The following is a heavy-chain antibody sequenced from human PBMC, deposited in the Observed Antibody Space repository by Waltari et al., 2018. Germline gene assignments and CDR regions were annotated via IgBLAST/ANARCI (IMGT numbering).Heavy chain of an antibody. CDR2: INHSGST. CDR3: ARTFTDFWSGYYPYYYYGMDV. J-gene: IGHJ6*02. V-gene: IGHV4-34*01. Sequence: QVQLQQWGAGLLKPSETLSLTCAVYGGSFSGYYWRWIRQPPGQGLEWIGEINHSGSTNYNPSLKSRVTISVDTSKNQFSLKLSSVTAADTAVYYCARTFTDFWSGYYPYYYYGMDVWGQGTTVTVSS. CDR1: GGSFSGYY. D-gene: IGHD3-3*01.